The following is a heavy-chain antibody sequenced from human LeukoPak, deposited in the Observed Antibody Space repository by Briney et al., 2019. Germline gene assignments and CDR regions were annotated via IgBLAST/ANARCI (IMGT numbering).Heavy chain of an antibody. Sequence: ASVKVSCKASGYTFIGYYMYWVRQAPGQGLEWMGWINPSSGGTNFAQKFQGRVTMTRDTSISTAYMELNRLRSDDTAVYYCARDASIAVAGTRVFDYWGQGTLVTVSS. CDR1: GYTFIGYY. CDR3: ARDASIAVAGTRVFDY. D-gene: IGHD6-19*01. J-gene: IGHJ4*02. V-gene: IGHV1-2*02. CDR2: INPSSGGT.